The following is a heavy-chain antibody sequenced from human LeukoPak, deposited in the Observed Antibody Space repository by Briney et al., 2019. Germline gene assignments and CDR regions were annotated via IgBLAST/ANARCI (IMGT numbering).Heavy chain of an antibody. D-gene: IGHD2-15*01. CDR2: IYYSGST. CDR1: GGSISSSSYY. CDR3: ARPLGYCSGGSCYFNWFDP. Sequence: SETLSLTCTVSGGSISSSSYYWGWIRQPPGKGLEWIGSIYYSGSTYYNPSLKSRVTIYVDTSKNQFSLKLSSVTAADTAVYYCARPLGYCSGGSCYFNWFDPWGQGTLVAVSS. V-gene: IGHV4-39*01. J-gene: IGHJ5*02.